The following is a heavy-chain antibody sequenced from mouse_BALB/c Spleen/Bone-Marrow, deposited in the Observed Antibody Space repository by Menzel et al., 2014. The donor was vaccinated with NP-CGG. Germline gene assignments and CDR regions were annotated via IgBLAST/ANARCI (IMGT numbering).Heavy chain of an antibody. J-gene: IGHJ3*01. V-gene: IGHV4-1*02. CDR2: INPGSNTI. CDR3: ARLGYYGWFAY. CDR1: GFDFSRYW. D-gene: IGHD2-3*01. Sequence: EVKVVESGGGLVQSGGSLKLSCAASGFDFSRYWMSWVRQAPGKGLEWIGEINPGSNTINHTPSLKDKFIISRDNAKNTLYLQMSKVRSEDTAPYYCARLGYYGWFAYWGQGTLVTVSA.